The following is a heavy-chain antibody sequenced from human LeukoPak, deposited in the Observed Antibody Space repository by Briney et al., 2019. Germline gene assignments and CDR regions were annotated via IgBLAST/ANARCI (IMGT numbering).Heavy chain of an antibody. Sequence: ASVKVSCKASGYTFTSYGISWVRQAPGQGLEWMGWISAYNGNTNYAQKLQGRVTMTTDTSTSTAYMELRILRSDDTAVYYCARAGTMVRGVIFFDYWGQGTLVTVSS. CDR1: GYTFTSYG. CDR3: ARAGTMVRGVIFFDY. J-gene: IGHJ4*02. V-gene: IGHV1-18*01. CDR2: ISAYNGNT. D-gene: IGHD3-10*01.